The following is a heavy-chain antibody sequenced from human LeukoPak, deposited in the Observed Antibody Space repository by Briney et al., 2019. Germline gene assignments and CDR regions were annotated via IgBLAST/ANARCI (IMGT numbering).Heavy chain of an antibody. CDR3: ARGDYEGSYFDL. D-gene: IGHD4-17*01. CDR2: IYYSGST. V-gene: IGHV4-59*01. CDR1: GGSISSYY. Sequence: SETLSLTCTVSGGSISSYYWSWIRQPPGKGLEWIGYIYYSGSTNYNPSLKSRVTISVDTSKNQFSLKLSSVTAADTAVYYCARGDYEGSYFDLWGRGTLDTVSS. J-gene: IGHJ2*01.